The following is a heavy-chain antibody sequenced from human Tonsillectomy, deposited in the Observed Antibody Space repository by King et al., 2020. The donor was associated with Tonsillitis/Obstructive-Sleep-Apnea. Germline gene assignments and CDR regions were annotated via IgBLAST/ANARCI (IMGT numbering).Heavy chain of an antibody. Sequence: QLVQSGAEVKKPGEALKISCEGSGYSFTTYWLVWVRQMPGKGREWRGIIYPVDSDTRYSPSFQGQVTISAEKAISTAYFHGSTLKASDTAMYYCARHRTSGSLEPGGYWGQGTLVTVSS. J-gene: IGHJ4*02. CDR3: ARHRTSGSLEPGGY. V-gene: IGHV5-51*01. CDR2: IYPVDSDT. CDR1: GYSFTTYW. D-gene: IGHD1-26*01.